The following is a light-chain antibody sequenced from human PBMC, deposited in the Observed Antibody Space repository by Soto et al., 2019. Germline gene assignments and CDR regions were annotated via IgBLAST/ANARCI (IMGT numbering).Light chain of an antibody. V-gene: IGLV2-14*01. J-gene: IGLJ3*02. Sequence: QSALTQPASVSGSPGQSITISCTGTSSDVGGYNSVSWYQQHPGKAPKLIIYEVINRPSGVSHRFSGSKSGNTASLTISGLQAEDEADYYCSSYTNSNTWVFGGGTQLTVL. CDR3: SSYTNSNTWV. CDR1: SSDVGGYNS. CDR2: EVI.